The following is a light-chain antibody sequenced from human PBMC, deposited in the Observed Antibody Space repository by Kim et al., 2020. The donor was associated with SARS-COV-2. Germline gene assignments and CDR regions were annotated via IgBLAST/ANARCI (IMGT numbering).Light chain of an antibody. CDR1: SSDSGAYNY. Sequence: GQSITRSCTGTSSDSGAYNYVSWYQQHPGRAPKLIIYDVTYRPSGVSSRFSGSKSYNTASLTIFGLQLEDEADYYCSSYTTSLTRVFGTGTKVSVL. J-gene: IGLJ1*01. V-gene: IGLV2-14*03. CDR3: SSYTTSLTRV. CDR2: DVT.